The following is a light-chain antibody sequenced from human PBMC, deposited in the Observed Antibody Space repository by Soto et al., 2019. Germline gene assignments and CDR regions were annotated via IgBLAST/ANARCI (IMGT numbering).Light chain of an antibody. J-gene: IGKJ5*01. CDR1: QDINKS. CDR2: DXS. V-gene: IGKV1-33*01. Sequence: IQMTQSPSSLSVSVADRVTINCXASQDINKSLIWYQQKRWKAPQAXXYDXSDLERGVPSRLSGSGSATGFTFPSSRLQPEEFAKYYCQQYEILPRTFGQGTRLEIK. CDR3: QQYEILPRT.